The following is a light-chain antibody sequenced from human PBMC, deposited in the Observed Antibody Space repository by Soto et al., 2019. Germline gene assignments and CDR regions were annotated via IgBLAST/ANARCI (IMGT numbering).Light chain of an antibody. J-gene: IGKJ5*01. V-gene: IGKV1-5*03. CDR1: QTISSW. CDR3: QQYNNWPIT. Sequence: IQMTQSPSTLSGSVGDRVTIAFLASQTISSWLAWYQQKPGKAPKLLIYKASTLKSGVPSRFSGSGSGTEFTLTISSLQSEDFAVYYCQQYNNWPITFGQGTRLEIK. CDR2: KAS.